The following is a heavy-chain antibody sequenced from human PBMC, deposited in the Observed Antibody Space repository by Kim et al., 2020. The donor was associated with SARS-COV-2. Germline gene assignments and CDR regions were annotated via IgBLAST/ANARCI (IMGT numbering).Heavy chain of an antibody. Sequence: GGSLRLSCAASGFTFSSYAMSWVRQAPGKGLEWVSAISGSGGSTYYADSVKGRFTISRDNSKNTLYLQMNSLRAEDTAVYYCAKDSPVYSSSWYAYFQHWGQGTLVTVSS. J-gene: IGHJ1*01. CDR2: ISGSGGST. CDR3: AKDSPVYSSSWYAYFQH. CDR1: GFTFSSYA. D-gene: IGHD6-13*01. V-gene: IGHV3-23*01.